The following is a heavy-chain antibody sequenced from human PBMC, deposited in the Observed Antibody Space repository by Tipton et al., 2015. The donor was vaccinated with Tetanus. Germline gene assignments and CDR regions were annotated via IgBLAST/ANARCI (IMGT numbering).Heavy chain of an antibody. CDR3: ARGITDGYNRRFDY. J-gene: IGHJ4*02. CDR2: ISNGNP. V-gene: IGHV4-4*07. Sequence: TLSLTCSVSRGPISSYYWSWIRQPAGKGLEWIGHISNGNPDYTPSLKNRVTLSVDTSKNEFSLNLRSVTAADTGMYYCARGITDGYNRRFDYWGQGTQVVVSP. D-gene: IGHD5-24*01. CDR1: RGPISSYY.